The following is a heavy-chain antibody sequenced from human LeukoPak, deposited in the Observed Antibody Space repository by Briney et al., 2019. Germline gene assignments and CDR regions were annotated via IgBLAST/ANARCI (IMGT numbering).Heavy chain of an antibody. CDR1: GYSFTSYW. D-gene: IGHD3-3*01. Sequence: GESLKISCKGSGYSFTSYWIGWVRQMPGKGLEWMGIIYPGDSDTRYSPSFQGQVSISADKSISTAYLQWSSLKASDTAMYYCARRAIFGVVTPHYYGMDVWGQGTTVTVSS. J-gene: IGHJ6*02. V-gene: IGHV5-51*01. CDR2: IYPGDSDT. CDR3: ARRAIFGVVTPHYYGMDV.